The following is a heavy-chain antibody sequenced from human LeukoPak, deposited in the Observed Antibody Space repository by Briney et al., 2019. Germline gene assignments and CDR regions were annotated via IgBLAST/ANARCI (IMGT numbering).Heavy chain of an antibody. CDR3: AKDRYYDSSGSSFDY. CDR2: ISGSGGST. D-gene: IGHD3-22*01. Sequence: PGGSLRLSCAASGFTFSSYAMSWVRQAPGKGLEWVSAISGSGGSTYYADSVKGRFTIPRDNSKNTLYLQMNSLRAEDTAVYYCAKDRYYDSSGSSFDYWGQGTLVTVSS. V-gene: IGHV3-23*01. CDR1: GFTFSSYA. J-gene: IGHJ4*02.